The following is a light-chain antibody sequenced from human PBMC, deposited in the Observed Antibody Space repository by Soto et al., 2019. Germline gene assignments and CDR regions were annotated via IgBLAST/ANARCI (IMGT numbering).Light chain of an antibody. CDR2: EDI. V-gene: IGLV2-23*01. Sequence: QSALTQPASVSGSPGQSITISCTGTSSDIGRYNLVSWYQQHPGKAPKLIIYEDIERPSGVSDRFSGSKSGNTASLTISGLQTEDEADNYCCLYAGGASVVFGGGTKLTVL. CDR1: SSDIGRYNL. CDR3: CLYAGGASVV. J-gene: IGLJ2*01.